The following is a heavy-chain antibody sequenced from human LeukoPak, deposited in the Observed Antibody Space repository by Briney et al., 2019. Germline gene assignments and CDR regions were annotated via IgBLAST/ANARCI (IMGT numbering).Heavy chain of an antibody. D-gene: IGHD6-13*01. Sequence: PSETLSLTCAVSGGSIGSGGYSWSWIRQPPGKGLEWIGYIYHSGSTYYNPSLKSRVTISVDRSKNQFSLKLSSVTAADTAVYYCARGLTSIAAAGDDAFDIWGQGTMVTVSS. J-gene: IGHJ3*02. CDR3: ARGLTSIAAAGDDAFDI. V-gene: IGHV4-30-2*01. CDR2: IYHSGST. CDR1: GGSIGSGGYS.